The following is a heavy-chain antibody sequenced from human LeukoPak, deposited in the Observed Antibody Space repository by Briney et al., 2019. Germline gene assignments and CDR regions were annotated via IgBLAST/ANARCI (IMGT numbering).Heavy chain of an antibody. CDR1: GDIFTSHH. Sequence: ASVKVSCKASGDIFTSHHIHWVRQAPGQGLEWMGTINPSGGSTTYAQKFQGRVTLFSDTSTTTVFLELSSLRSEDTGVYYCAKVVVNTNGWFHYDYWGQGTLVTVSS. V-gene: IGHV1-46*01. CDR2: INPSGGST. J-gene: IGHJ4*02. CDR3: AKVVVNTNGWFHYDY. D-gene: IGHD6-19*01.